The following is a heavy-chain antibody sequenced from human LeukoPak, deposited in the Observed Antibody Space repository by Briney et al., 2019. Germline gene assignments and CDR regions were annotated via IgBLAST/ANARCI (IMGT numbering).Heavy chain of an antibody. J-gene: IGHJ4*02. CDR1: GFTVSSNY. D-gene: IGHD3-10*01. CDR2: IYSGGST. CDR3: ARGRSGAFDY. Sequence: GGSLRLSCAASGFTVSSNYMSWVRQAPGKGLEWVSIIYSGGSTYYADSVKGRFTISRDNSKSTPYLQMNNLRAEDTAVYYCARGRSGAFDYWGQGTLVTVSS. V-gene: IGHV3-66*01.